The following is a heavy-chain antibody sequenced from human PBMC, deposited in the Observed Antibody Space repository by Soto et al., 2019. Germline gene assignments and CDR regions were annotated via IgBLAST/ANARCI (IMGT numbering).Heavy chain of an antibody. Sequence: SETLSLTCAVSGGSISSGGYSWSWIRQPPGKGLEWIGYIYHSGSTYYNPSLKSRVTISVDRSKNQFSLKLSSVTAADTAVYYCARKGYPNNWFDPWGQGTLVTVSS. CDR1: GGSISSGGYS. CDR3: ARKGYPNNWFDP. D-gene: IGHD5-18*01. J-gene: IGHJ5*02. V-gene: IGHV4-30-2*01. CDR2: IYHSGST.